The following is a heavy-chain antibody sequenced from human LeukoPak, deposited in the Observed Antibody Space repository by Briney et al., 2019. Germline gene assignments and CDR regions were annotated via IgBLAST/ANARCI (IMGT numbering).Heavy chain of an antibody. CDR3: VRGGTYYLPY. D-gene: IGHD1-26*01. J-gene: IGHJ4*02. Sequence: PSETLSLTCAVSGVSITDNWWSWVRQPPGKGLEWIGEILHTGPTNFNPSLKSRVTISMDKSKNQLSLRLNSVTAADTAIYFCVRGGTYYLPYWGQGILVTVSS. CDR1: GVSITDNW. CDR2: ILHTGPT. V-gene: IGHV4-4*02.